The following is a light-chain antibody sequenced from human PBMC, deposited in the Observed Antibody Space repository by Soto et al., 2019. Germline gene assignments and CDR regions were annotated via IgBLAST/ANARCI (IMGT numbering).Light chain of an antibody. V-gene: IGKV1-5*01. CDR1: QSISSW. Sequence: DIQMTQSPSTLSASVGDRVTITCRASQSISSWLTWYQQKPGEAPKVLIYDASSLGSGVPSRFSGSGSGTKFTLPISSLQHDDFATYYCQQYNSFPLTFGGGTKVEIK. CDR3: QQYNSFPLT. J-gene: IGKJ4*01. CDR2: DAS.